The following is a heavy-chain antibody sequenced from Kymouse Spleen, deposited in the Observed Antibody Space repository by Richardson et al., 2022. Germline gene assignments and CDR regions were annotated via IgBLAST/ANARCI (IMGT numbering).Heavy chain of an antibody. CDR3: ARGELLWFGEFLSYYGMDV. D-gene: IGHD3-10*01. CDR1: GYTFTGYY. J-gene: IGHJ6*02. CDR2: INPNSGGT. Sequence: QVQLVQSGAEVKKPGASVKVSCKASGYTFTGYYMHWVRQAPGQGLEWMGWINPNSGGTNYAQKFQGWVTMTRDTSISTAYMELSRLRSDDTAVYYCARGELLWFGEFLSYYGMDVWGQGTTVTVSS. V-gene: IGHV1-2*04.